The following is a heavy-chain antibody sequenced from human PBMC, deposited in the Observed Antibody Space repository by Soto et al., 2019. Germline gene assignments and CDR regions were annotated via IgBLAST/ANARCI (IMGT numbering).Heavy chain of an antibody. CDR1: GFTFSSYA. D-gene: IGHD3-22*01. J-gene: IGHJ4*02. Sequence: GGSLRLSWAASGFTFSSYAMSWVRQAPGKGLEWVSAISGSGGSTYYADSVKGRFTISRDNSKNTLYLQMNSLRAEDTAVYYCAKGGPYYYDSSGYYDYWGQGTLVTVSS. CDR2: ISGSGGST. CDR3: AKGGPYYYDSSGYYDY. V-gene: IGHV3-23*01.